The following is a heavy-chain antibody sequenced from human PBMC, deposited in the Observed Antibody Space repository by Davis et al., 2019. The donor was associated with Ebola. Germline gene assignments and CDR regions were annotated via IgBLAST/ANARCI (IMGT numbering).Heavy chain of an antibody. CDR1: GFTFSSYA. CDR2: ISGDGDHT. Sequence: GESLKISCAASGFTFSSYAMSWVRQASGKGLEWVSAISGDGDHTYSADSVMGRFTLSRDNSKNTLYLQMNSLKTEDTAVYYCSIAAAGHGGDYWGQGTLVTVSS. J-gene: IGHJ4*02. CDR3: SIAAAGHGGDY. V-gene: IGHV3-23*01. D-gene: IGHD6-13*01.